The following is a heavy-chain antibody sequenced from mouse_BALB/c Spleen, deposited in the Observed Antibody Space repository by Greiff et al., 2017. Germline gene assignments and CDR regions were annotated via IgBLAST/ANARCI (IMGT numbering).Heavy chain of an antibody. D-gene: IGHD1-1*02. J-gene: IGHJ4*01. CDR2: IDPSDSYT. V-gene: IGHV1-69*02. Sequence: QVQLQQPGAELVKPGASVKLSCKASGYTFTSYWMHWVKQRPGQGLEWIGEIDPSDSYTNYNQKFKGKATLTVDKSSSTAYMQLSSLTSEDSAVYYCAREGGAMDYWGQGTSVTVSS. CDR1: GYTFTSYW. CDR3: AREGGAMDY.